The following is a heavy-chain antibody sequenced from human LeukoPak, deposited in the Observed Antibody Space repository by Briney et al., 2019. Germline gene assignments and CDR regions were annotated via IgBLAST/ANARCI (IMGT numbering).Heavy chain of an antibody. CDR2: IYYSGST. D-gene: IGHD3-3*01. Sequence: NPSETLSLTCTVSGGSISSYYWSWIRQPPGKGLEWIGYIYYSGSTNYNPSLKSRVTISVDTSKNQFSLKLSSVTAADTAVYYCARRRADYDFWSGYYTNGAFDIWGQGTMVTVSS. V-gene: IGHV4-59*01. CDR3: ARRRADYDFWSGYYTNGAFDI. CDR1: GGSISSYY. J-gene: IGHJ3*02.